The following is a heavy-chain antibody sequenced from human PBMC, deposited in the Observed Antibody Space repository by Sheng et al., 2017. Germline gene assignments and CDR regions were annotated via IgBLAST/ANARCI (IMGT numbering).Heavy chain of an antibody. CDR2: ISAYNGNT. J-gene: IGHJ6*02. CDR3: AREGIIAAAGNRDYYYGMDV. V-gene: IGHV1-18*01. Sequence: QVQLVQSGAEVKKPGASVKVSCKASGYTFTSYGISWVRQAPGQGLEWMGWISAYNGNTNYAQKLQGRVTMTTDTSTSTAYMELRSLRSDDTAVYYCAREGIIAAAGNRDYYYGMDVWGQGTTVTVSS. D-gene: IGHD6-13*01. CDR1: GYTFTSYG.